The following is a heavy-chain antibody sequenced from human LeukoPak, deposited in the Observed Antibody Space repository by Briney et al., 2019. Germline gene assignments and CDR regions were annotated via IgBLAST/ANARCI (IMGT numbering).Heavy chain of an antibody. J-gene: IGHJ3*02. Sequence: GGSLRLSCAASGFTFSSYSMNWVRQAPGKGLEWVSSISSSSSYIYYADSVKGRFTISRDNAKNSLYLQMNSLRAEDTAVHYCAKSSTSFDAFDIWGQGTMVTVSS. CDR1: GFTFSSYS. V-gene: IGHV3-21*01. CDR3: AKSSTSFDAFDI. D-gene: IGHD2-2*01. CDR2: ISSSSSYI.